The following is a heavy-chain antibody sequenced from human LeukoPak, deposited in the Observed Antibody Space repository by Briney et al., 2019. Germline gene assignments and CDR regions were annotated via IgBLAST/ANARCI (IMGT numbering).Heavy chain of an antibody. Sequence: GASVKVSCKASGGTFSSYAISWVRQAPGQGLEWMGGIIPIFGTANYAQKFQGRVTITTDESTSTAYMELSSLRSEDTAVYYCALILTGLYLDYWGQGTLVTVSS. CDR3: ALILTGLYLDY. V-gene: IGHV1-69*05. J-gene: IGHJ4*02. CDR2: IIPIFGTA. D-gene: IGHD3-9*01. CDR1: GGTFSSYA.